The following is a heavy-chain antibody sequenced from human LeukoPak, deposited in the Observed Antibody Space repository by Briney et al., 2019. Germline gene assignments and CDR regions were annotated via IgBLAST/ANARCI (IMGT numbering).Heavy chain of an antibody. CDR3: ARVRYCSGGSCYFRGIDYYYYGMDV. CDR2: INHSGST. CDR1: GGSFSGYY. V-gene: IGHV4-34*01. D-gene: IGHD2-15*01. Sequence: SETLSLTCAVYGGSFSGYYWSWIRQPPGKGLEWIGEINHSGSTNYNSSLKSRVTISVDTSKNQFSLKLSSVTAADTAVYYCARVRYCSGGSCYFRGIDYYYYGMDVWGQGTTVTVSS. J-gene: IGHJ6*02.